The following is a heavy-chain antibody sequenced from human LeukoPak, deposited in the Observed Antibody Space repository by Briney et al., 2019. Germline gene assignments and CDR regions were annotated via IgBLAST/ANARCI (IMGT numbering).Heavy chain of an antibody. CDR1: GGSISSSSYY. V-gene: IGHV4-39*07. CDR3: ARSYYDSSGYYLYFDY. J-gene: IGHJ4*02. Sequence: PSETLSLTCTVSGGSISSSSYYWGWIRQPPGKGLEWIGSIYYSGSTYYNPSLKSRVTISVDTSKNQFSLKLSSVTAADTAVYYCARSYYDSSGYYLYFDYWGQGTPVTVSS. CDR2: IYYSGST. D-gene: IGHD3-22*01.